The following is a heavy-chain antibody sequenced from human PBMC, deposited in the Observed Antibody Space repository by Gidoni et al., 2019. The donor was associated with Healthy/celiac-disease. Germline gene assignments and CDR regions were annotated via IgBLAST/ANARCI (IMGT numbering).Heavy chain of an antibody. J-gene: IGHJ4*02. Sequence: QVQLVQSGAEVKKPGASVQVSCTASGYTFTGYYMHWVRQAPGQGLEWMGRINPNSGGTNYAQKFQGRVTMTRDTSISTAYMELSRLRSDDTAVYYCATTSIAARGALDYWGQGTLVTVSS. D-gene: IGHD6-6*01. CDR2: INPNSGGT. CDR3: ATTSIAARGALDY. V-gene: IGHV1-2*06. CDR1: GYTFTGYY.